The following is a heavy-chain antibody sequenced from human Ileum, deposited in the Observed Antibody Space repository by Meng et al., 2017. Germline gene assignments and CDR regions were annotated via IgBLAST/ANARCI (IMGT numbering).Heavy chain of an antibody. J-gene: IGHJ4*02. CDR2: ISHSGST. Sequence: QVQMQEAGPGLGKPSGTLSLSCAVFSGSITSGTSWSWVRLPPGKGLEWIGQISHSGSTFYNPSLKSRVTMSVDKSKSQFSLMLTSVTAADTAVYYCARHGGYYQGFWGQGTLVTVSS. CDR1: SGSITSGTS. CDR3: ARHGGYYQGF. D-gene: IGHD4-23*01. V-gene: IGHV4-4*02.